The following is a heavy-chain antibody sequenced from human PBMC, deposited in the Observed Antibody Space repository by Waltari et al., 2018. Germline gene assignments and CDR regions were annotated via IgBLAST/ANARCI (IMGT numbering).Heavy chain of an antibody. J-gene: IGHJ5*02. D-gene: IGHD2-8*02. V-gene: IGHV4-39*01. CDR3: ARRGGVSVWFDP. Sequence: QLQLQESGPGLVKPSATLSLTCTVSGGSISSSSYYWGWIRQPPGKGLEWIGSIYYSGRTYYNPSLKSRVTISVDTSKNQFSLKLSSVTAADTAVYYCARRGGVSVWFDPWGQGTLVTVSS. CDR1: GGSISSSSYY. CDR2: IYYSGRT.